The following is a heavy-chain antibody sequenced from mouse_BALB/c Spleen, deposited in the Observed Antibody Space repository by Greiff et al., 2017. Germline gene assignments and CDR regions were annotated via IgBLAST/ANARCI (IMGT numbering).Heavy chain of an antibody. J-gene: IGHJ4*01. CDR2: ISSGGSYT. CDR1: GFTFSSYT. CDR3: ADTTPRGYYAMDY. Sequence: EVKLMESGGGLVKPGGSLKLSCAASGFTFSSYTMSWVRQTPEKRLEWVATISSGGSYTYYPDSVKGRFTISRDNARNILYLQMSSLRSEDTAMYYCADTTPRGYYAMDYWGQGTSVTVST. V-gene: IGHV5-6-4*01. D-gene: IGHD1-2*01.